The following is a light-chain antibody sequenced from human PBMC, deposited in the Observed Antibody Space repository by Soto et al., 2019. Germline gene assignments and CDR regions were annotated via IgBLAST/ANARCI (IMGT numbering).Light chain of an antibody. V-gene: IGKV1-5*03. J-gene: IGKJ1*01. CDR3: QHYNSYSEA. Sequence: DSQRTQSPSTLSRSIGDRVTITCRASQTISSWLAWYQQKPGKAPKLLIYKASTLKSGVPSRFSGSGSGTEFTLTISSLQPDDFATYHCQHYNSYSEAFGQGT. CDR2: KAS. CDR1: QTISSW.